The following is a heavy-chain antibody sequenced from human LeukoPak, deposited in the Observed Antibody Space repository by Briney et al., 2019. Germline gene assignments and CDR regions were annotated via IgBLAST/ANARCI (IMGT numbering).Heavy chain of an antibody. Sequence: PGGSLRLSCAASGFTFSTYIMNWVRQAPGKGLEWVSSISSSSDYIYYADSVKGRFTISRDNAKNSLYLQMNSLRAEDTAVYYCAHLVGYSSIHDYWGQGTLVTVSS. J-gene: IGHJ4*02. CDR2: ISSSSDYI. CDR1: GFTFSTYI. D-gene: IGHD6-13*01. CDR3: AHLVGYSSIHDY. V-gene: IGHV3-21*01.